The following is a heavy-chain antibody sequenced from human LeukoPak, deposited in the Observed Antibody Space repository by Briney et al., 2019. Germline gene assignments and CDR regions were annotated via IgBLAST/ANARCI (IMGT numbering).Heavy chain of an antibody. Sequence: SETLSLTCTVSGGSISSSSYYWGWIRQPPGKGLEWIGSIYYSGSTYYNPSLKSRVTISVDTSKNQLSLKLSSVTAADTAVYYCASGGYDFWSGYFPHDAFDIWGQGTMVTVSS. J-gene: IGHJ3*02. D-gene: IGHD3-3*01. CDR2: IYYSGST. V-gene: IGHV4-39*01. CDR3: ASGGYDFWSGYFPHDAFDI. CDR1: GGSISSSSYY.